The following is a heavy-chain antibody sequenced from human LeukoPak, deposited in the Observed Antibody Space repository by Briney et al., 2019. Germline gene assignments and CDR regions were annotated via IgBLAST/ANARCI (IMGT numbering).Heavy chain of an antibody. CDR2: IWYDGSNK. CDR3: AKDLGDIVATLDY. V-gene: IGHV3-33*06. CDR1: GFTFSSYG. D-gene: IGHD5-12*01. J-gene: IGHJ4*02. Sequence: GRSLRLSCAASGFTFSSYGMHWVRQAPGKGLEWVAVIWYDGSNKYYADSVKGRFTISRDNSKNTLHLQMNSLRAEDTAVYYCAKDLGDIVATLDYWGQGTLVTVSS.